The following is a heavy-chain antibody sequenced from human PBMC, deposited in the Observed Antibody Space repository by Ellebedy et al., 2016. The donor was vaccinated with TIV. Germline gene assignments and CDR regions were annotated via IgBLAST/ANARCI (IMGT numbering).Heavy chain of an antibody. CDR1: GYTFTGYY. CDR3: SVAYCITTRCRNWFDP. J-gene: IGHJ5*02. CDR2: ISAHNGNT. Sequence: AASVKVSCKASGYTFTGYYMHWARQAPGQGLEWMGWISAHNGNTNYAQKFQGRVTMTTDTSTSTAYMELRSLRSDDTAVYYCSVAYCITTRCRNWFDPWGQGTLVTVSS. V-gene: IGHV1-18*04. D-gene: IGHD2-21*01.